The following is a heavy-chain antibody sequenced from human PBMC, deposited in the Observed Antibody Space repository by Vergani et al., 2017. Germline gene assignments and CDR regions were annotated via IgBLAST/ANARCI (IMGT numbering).Heavy chain of an antibody. Sequence: EVQLVESGGGLVTPGGSLRLSCAASGFDFSSFSMNWVRQAPGKGLEWVSSISSTGVDIYYADSFKGRFTISRDNAKKSVYLHMTSLRAEDTAVYYCARDVESVCISTNCYAWFWGQGTLVTVSS. D-gene: IGHD2-2*01. V-gene: IGHV3-21*02. CDR3: ARDVESVCISTNCYAWF. CDR2: ISSTGVDI. J-gene: IGHJ4*02. CDR1: GFDFSSFS.